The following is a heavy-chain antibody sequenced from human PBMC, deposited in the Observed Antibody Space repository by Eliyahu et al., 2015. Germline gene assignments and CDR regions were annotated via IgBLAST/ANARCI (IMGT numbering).Heavy chain of an antibody. J-gene: IGHJ4*02. CDR1: GFTFSXYA. CDR2: ISGSGGST. CDR3: AKGGVGATTPFDY. V-gene: IGHV3-23*01. D-gene: IGHD1-26*01. Sequence: EVQLLESGGGLVQPGGSLRLSXAASGFTFSXYAMSWVRQAPGKGLGWVSAISGSGGSTYYADSVKGRFTISRDNSKNTLYLQMNSLRAEDTAVYYCAKGGVGATTPFDYWGQGTLVTVSS.